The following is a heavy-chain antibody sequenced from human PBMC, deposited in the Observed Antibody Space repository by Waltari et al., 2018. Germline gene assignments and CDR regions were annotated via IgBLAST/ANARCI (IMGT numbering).Heavy chain of an antibody. V-gene: IGHV1-2*02. CDR2: INPNRGGT. D-gene: IGHD1-26*01. CDR3: ASLVGATLFDY. CDR1: GYTFTGYY. Sequence: QVQLVQSGAEVKKPGASVKVSCKASGYTFTGYYMHWVRQAPGQGLGWMGWINPNRGGTNYAQKFQGRVTMTRDTSISTAYMELSRLRSDDTAVYYCASLVGATLFDYWGQGTLVTVSS. J-gene: IGHJ4*02.